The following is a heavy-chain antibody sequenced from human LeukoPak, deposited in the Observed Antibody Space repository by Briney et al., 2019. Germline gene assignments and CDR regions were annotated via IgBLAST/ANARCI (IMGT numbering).Heavy chain of an antibody. D-gene: IGHD3-9*01. J-gene: IGHJ4*02. CDR3: ARAYYDILTGYDY. V-gene: IGHV4-34*01. CDR1: GGPIRSYY. CDR2: INHSGST. Sequence: SETLSLTCSVSGGPIRSYYWSWIRQPPGKGLEWIGEINHSGSTNYNPSLKSRVTISVDTSKNQFSLKLSSVTAADTAVYYCARAYYDILTGYDYWGQGTLVTVSS.